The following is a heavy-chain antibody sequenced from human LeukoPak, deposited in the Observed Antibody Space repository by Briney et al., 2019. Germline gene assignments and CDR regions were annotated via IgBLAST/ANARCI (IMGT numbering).Heavy chain of an antibody. Sequence: SETLSLTCTVSGYSISNGYYWGWIRQPPGKGLEWIGSVYHSGSTYYNASLQSRVTISVDTSRNQFSLKLSSVTAADTAVYYCARVMVTYYFDYWGQGTLVTVSS. CDR2: VYHSGST. CDR1: GYSISNGYY. D-gene: IGHD2-21*02. J-gene: IGHJ4*02. CDR3: ARVMVTYYFDY. V-gene: IGHV4-38-2*02.